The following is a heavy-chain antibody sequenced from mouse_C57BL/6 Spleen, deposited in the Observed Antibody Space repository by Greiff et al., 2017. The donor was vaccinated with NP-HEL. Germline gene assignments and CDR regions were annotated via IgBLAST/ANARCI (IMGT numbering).Heavy chain of an antibody. Sequence: QVQLKQPGAELVRPGSSVKLSCKASGYTFTSYWMDWVKQRPGQGLEWIGNIYPSDSETYYNQKFKDKATLTVDKSSSTAYMQLSSLTSEDSAVYYCATGTRAYWGQGTLVTVSA. CDR2: IYPSDSET. V-gene: IGHV1-61*01. J-gene: IGHJ3*01. CDR3: ATGTRAY. CDR1: GYTFTSYW. D-gene: IGHD4-1*01.